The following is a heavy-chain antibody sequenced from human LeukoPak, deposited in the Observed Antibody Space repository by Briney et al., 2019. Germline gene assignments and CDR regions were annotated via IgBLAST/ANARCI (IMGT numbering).Heavy chain of an antibody. V-gene: IGHV3-64*01. J-gene: IGHJ3*02. D-gene: IGHD5-18*01. CDR2: ISSNGGST. CDR3: ARGLGYSYGYIAFDI. CDR1: GFTFSSYA. Sequence: GGSLRPSCAASGFTFSSYAMHWVRQAPGKGLEYVSAISSNGGSTYYANSVKGRFTISRDNSKNTLYLQMGSLRAEDMAVYYCARGLGYSYGYIAFDIWGQGTMVTVSS.